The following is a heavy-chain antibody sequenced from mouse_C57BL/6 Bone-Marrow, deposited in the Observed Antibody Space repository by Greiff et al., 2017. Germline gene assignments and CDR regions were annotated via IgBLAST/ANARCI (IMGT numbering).Heavy chain of an antibody. J-gene: IGHJ1*03. CDR2: ISDGGSYT. CDR3: ASGSSYGYWYFDV. D-gene: IGHD1-1*01. V-gene: IGHV5-4*01. Sequence: VQLKESGGGLVKPGGSLKLSCAASGFTFSSYAMSWVRQTPEKRLEWVATISDGGSYTYYPDNVKGRFTISRDNARNNLYLQMSHLKSEDTAMYYCASGSSYGYWYFDVWGTGTTVTVSS. CDR1: GFTFSSYA.